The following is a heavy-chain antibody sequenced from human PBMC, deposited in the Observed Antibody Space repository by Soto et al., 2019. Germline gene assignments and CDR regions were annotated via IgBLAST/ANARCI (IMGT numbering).Heavy chain of an antibody. D-gene: IGHD6-6*01. CDR1: GFTFSDYY. Sequence: QVQLVESGGGLVKPGGSLRLSCAASGFTFSDYYMSWIRQAPGKGLEWVSYISSSSSYTNYADSVKGRFTISRDNAKNSLYLQMNSLRAEDTAVYYCARGESIAARHDYGDYVDWGQGTLVTVSS. V-gene: IGHV3-11*06. CDR2: ISSSSSYT. CDR3: ARGESIAARHDYGDYVD. J-gene: IGHJ4*02.